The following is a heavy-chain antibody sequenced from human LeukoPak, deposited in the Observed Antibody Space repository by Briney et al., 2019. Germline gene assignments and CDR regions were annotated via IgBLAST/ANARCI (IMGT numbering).Heavy chain of an antibody. CDR1: GFTFSSHE. CDR3: AKAGNGVVVIALDY. Sequence: GGSLRLSCAASGFTFSSHEMNWVRQAPGKGLEWVSYITSSGTTKYGDSVKGRFTISRDNAKNSLYLQMNSLRAEDTAVYYCAKAGNGVVVIALDYWGQGTLVTVSS. CDR2: ITSSGTT. D-gene: IGHD2-21*01. V-gene: IGHV3-48*03. J-gene: IGHJ4*02.